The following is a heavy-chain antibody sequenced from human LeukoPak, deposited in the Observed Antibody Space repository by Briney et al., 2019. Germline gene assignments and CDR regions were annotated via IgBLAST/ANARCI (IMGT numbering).Heavy chain of an antibody. V-gene: IGHV4-30-4*07. Sequence: SETLSLTCAVSGVAISRGGYAWNWIRQPPGKGLEWIAYIYYSGSTYYNPSLKSRVTTSVDTSKNQFSLKLSSVTAADTAVYYCARVVWWFDPWGQGTLVTVSS. CDR3: ARVVWWFDP. D-gene: IGHD3-16*01. J-gene: IGHJ5*02. CDR1: GVAISRGGYA. CDR2: IYYSGST.